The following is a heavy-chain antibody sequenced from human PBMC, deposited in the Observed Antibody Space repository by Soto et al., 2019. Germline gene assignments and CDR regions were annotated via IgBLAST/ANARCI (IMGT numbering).Heavy chain of an antibody. V-gene: IGHV1-69*13. J-gene: IGHJ6*02. Sequence: ASVKVSCKASGGTFSSYAISWVRQAPGQGLEWMGGIIPIFGTANYAQKFQGRVTITADESTSTAYMELSSLRSEDTAVYYCARDPGILRYFDWLPSVWGQGTTVTVSS. CDR1: GGTFSSYA. CDR3: ARDPGILRYFDWLPSV. CDR2: IIPIFGTA. D-gene: IGHD3-9*01.